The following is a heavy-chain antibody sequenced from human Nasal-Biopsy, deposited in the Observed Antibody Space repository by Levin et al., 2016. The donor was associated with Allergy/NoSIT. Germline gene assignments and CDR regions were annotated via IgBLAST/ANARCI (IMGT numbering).Heavy chain of an antibody. CDR1: GGSISGYY. D-gene: IGHD6-13*01. Sequence: SETLSLTCVVSGGSISGYYWSWIRQPVGKGLEWIGRIHYSGIPNFNPSFRSRVTMSVDTSKNLVSLRLTSVTAADTAIYYCARDISGGTSWSDAFDIWGQGAVVNVSS. V-gene: IGHV4-4*07. CDR3: ARDISGGTSWSDAFDI. J-gene: IGHJ3*02. CDR2: IHYSGIP.